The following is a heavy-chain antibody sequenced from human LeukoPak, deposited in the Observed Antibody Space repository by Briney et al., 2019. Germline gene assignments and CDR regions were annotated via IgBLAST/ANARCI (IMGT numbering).Heavy chain of an antibody. D-gene: IGHD2-15*01. Sequence: GSLLLSCAASGFTFISYAMSWVRQAPGKGLEWVSAISGSGGSTYYADSVKGRFTISRDNSKSTLYLQMNSLRAEDTAVYYCARGDCSGGSCYSYRRTYYFDYWGQGTLVTVSS. CDR1: GFTFISYA. CDR3: ARGDCSGGSCYSYRRTYYFDY. V-gene: IGHV3-23*01. J-gene: IGHJ4*02. CDR2: ISGSGGST.